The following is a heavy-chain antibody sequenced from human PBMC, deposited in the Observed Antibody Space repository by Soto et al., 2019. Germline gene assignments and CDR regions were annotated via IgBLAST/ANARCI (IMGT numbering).Heavy chain of an antibody. D-gene: IGHD2-15*01. CDR2: IYYSGSA. CDR1: GGSVKSGSYY. J-gene: IGHJ3*02. V-gene: IGHV4-61*01. Sequence: SETLSLTCPVSGGSVKSGSYYWSWIRQPPGKGLEWIGYIYYSGSAKYNPSLKSRVTISVDTSKNQFSLKLSSVTAADTAVYYCARDYWASSAAFDIWGQGTIVTLSS. CDR3: ARDYWASSAAFDI.